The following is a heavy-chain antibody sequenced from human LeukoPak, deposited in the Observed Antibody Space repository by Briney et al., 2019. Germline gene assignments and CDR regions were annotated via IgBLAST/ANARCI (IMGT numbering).Heavy chain of an antibody. V-gene: IGHV3-30*18. CDR1: GFTFSSYG. Sequence: GRSLRLSCAASGFTFSSYGMHWVRQAPGKGLEWVAVISYDGSNKYYADSVKGRFTISRDNSKNTLYLQMNSLRAEDTAVYYCAKLTSMTTVTYDAFDIWGQGTMATVSS. J-gene: IGHJ3*02. D-gene: IGHD4-17*01. CDR2: ISYDGSNK. CDR3: AKLTSMTTVTYDAFDI.